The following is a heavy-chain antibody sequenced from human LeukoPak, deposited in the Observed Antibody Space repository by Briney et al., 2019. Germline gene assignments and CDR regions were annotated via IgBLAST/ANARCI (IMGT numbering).Heavy chain of an antibody. Sequence: GGSLRLSCAASGFTFSSYGMHWVRQAPGKGLEWVAVIWYDGSNKYYADSVKGRFTISRDNSKNTLYLQMNSLRAEDTAVYYCARDIFYSSSQIDYWGQGTLVTVSS. J-gene: IGHJ4*02. D-gene: IGHD6-13*01. CDR3: ARDIFYSSSQIDY. CDR2: IWYDGSNK. CDR1: GFTFSSYG. V-gene: IGHV3-33*01.